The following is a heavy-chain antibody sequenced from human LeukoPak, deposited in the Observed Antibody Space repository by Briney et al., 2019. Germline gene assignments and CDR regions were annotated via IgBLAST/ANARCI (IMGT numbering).Heavy chain of an antibody. CDR2: ISSSSSYI. Sequence: PGGSLRLSCAASGFTSSSYSMNWVRQAPGKGLEWVSSISSSSSYIYYADSVKGRFTISRDNSMNTLYLEMNGLSGEDTALYYCARVSGRNYGSGSYIGMDVWGQGTTVTVSS. J-gene: IGHJ6*02. D-gene: IGHD3-10*01. CDR3: ARVSGRNYGSGSYIGMDV. V-gene: IGHV3-21*01. CDR1: GFTSSSYS.